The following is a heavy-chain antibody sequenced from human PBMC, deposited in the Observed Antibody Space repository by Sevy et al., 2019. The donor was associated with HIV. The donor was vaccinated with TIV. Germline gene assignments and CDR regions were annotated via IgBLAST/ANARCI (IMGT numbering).Heavy chain of an antibody. CDR3: AGDPSGNYLTPHYRDYYGLDV. V-gene: IGHV1-8*01. D-gene: IGHD1-7*01. J-gene: IGHJ6*02. CDR1: GYTFSSHD. Sequence: ASVKVSCKTSGYTFSSHDINWVRQAPGQGLAWMGWMNPNNGNTGYVQRFQDRVTMTRDSSIATAYMELRGLTSDDTAVYYCAGDPSGNYLTPHYRDYYGLDVWGQGTAVTVSS. CDR2: MNPNNGNT.